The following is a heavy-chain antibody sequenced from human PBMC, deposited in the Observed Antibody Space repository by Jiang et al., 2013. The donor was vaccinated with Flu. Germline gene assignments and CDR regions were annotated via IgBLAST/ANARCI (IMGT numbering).Heavy chain of an antibody. Sequence: TISRDNSKNTLYLQMNSLRAEDTAVYYCAKGISVVRGVRRDYWGQGTLVTVSS. J-gene: IGHJ4*02. V-gene: IGHV3-23*01. D-gene: IGHD3-10*01. CDR3: AKGISVVRGVRRDY.